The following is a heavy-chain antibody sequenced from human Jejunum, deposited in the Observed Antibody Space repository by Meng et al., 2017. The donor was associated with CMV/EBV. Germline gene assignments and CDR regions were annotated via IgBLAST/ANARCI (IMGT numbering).Heavy chain of an antibody. J-gene: IGHJ4*02. Sequence: FSTYAMSWVRQAPGKGLEWVSGISGSSDGTTYYADSVKGRFAVSRDNSKNSLSLVLNYPRVEDTGVYYCARLERSADSRYRPLDSWGQGSLVTVSS. CDR3: ARLERSADSRYRPLDS. CDR2: ISGSSDGTT. CDR1: FSTYA. D-gene: IGHD3-3*01. V-gene: IGHV3-23*01.